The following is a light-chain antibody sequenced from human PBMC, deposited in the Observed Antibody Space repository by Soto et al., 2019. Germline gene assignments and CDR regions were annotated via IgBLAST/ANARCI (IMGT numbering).Light chain of an antibody. CDR3: LQDYNLPIT. J-gene: IGKJ5*01. Sequence: EVVLTQSPATLSLSPGEGATLSCRASQSISSSYLSWYQQKPGQAPRLLIYGASTRATGIPARFSGSGRGSGTDFTLTINSLQPEDFAVYYCLQDYNLPITFGQGTRLEIK. V-gene: IGKV3D-7*01. CDR2: GAS. CDR1: QSISSSY.